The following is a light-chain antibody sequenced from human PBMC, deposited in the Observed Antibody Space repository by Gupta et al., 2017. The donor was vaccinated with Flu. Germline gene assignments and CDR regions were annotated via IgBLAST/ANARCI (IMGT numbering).Light chain of an antibody. Sequence: QSALTQPPSASGSPGQSVTLSFTGTSSDVGTYKFVSWYQQRPGKAPKLIIYEVSERPSGVPDRFSGSKSGNTASLTVSGLQAEDEADYYCCSYAGSNNHVFGTGTKVTVL. CDR1: SSDVGTYKF. V-gene: IGLV2-8*01. J-gene: IGLJ1*01. CDR2: EVS. CDR3: CSYAGSNNHV.